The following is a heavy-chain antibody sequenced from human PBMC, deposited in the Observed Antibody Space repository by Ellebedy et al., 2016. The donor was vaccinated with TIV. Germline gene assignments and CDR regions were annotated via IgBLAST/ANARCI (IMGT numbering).Heavy chain of an antibody. CDR2: IYHSGST. D-gene: IGHD2-15*01. CDR1: GGSFSGYY. J-gene: IGHJ4*02. CDR3: ARSGGRYCSGGSCPKEPPVD. V-gene: IGHV4-59*01. Sequence: GSLRLSCAVYGGSFSGYYWSWIRQPPGKGLEWIGYIYHSGSTNYNPSLKSRVTISVDTSRNQFSLKLSSVTAADTAVYYCARSGGRYCSGGSCPKEPPVDWGQGTLVTVSS.